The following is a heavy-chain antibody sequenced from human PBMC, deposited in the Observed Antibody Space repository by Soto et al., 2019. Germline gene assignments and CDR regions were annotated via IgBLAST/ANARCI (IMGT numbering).Heavy chain of an antibody. V-gene: IGHV3-30*18. D-gene: IGHD3-9*01. CDR1: GSSFSTYG. CDR3: AKTYYDLLNGFIDF. J-gene: IGHJ4*02. CDR2: ISSDGGNK. Sequence: QAQLVESGGGVVQPARSLRLSCAASGSSFSTYGMHWVRQAPGKGLEWVAVISSDGGNKFYADSVRGRFTISRDNSRDTLYLQMNSLRGDDTAVYYCAKTYYDLLNGFIDFWGQGTLVTVSS.